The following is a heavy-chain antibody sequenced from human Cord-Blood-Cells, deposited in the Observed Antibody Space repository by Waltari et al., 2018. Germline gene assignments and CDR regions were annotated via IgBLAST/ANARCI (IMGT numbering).Heavy chain of an antibody. CDR2: ISYDGNNK. J-gene: IGHJ4*02. CDR3: AKDRNWNFDY. Sequence: QVQLVESGGGVVQPGRSLRLSCAASGFTFSSYGMHWVRQAPGKGREWVAVISYDGNNKYYADCVKGRLTISRDNSKNTLYLQMNSLRAEDTAVYYCAKDRNWNFDYWGQGTLVTVSS. CDR1: GFTFSSYG. V-gene: IGHV3-30*18. D-gene: IGHD1-1*01.